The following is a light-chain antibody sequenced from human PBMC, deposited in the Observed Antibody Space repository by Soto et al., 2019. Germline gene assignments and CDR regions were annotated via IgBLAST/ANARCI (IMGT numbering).Light chain of an antibody. CDR3: QQYYSYPRT. V-gene: IGKV1-5*03. J-gene: IGKJ1*01. CDR1: QSVSTW. Sequence: DIQMTQSPSTLSASVGDRVTITCRASQSVSTWLAWYQQKPGKAPNLLIYTASSLESGVPSRFSGSGSGTEFTLTISSMQPDDFATFYCQQYYSYPRTFGQGTKVDIK. CDR2: TAS.